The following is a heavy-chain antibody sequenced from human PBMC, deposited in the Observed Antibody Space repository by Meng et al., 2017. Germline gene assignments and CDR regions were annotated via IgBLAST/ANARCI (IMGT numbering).Heavy chain of an antibody. CDR2: INTNTGNP. D-gene: IGHD3-10*01. CDR1: GFIFTNYA. V-gene: IGHV7-4-1*02. J-gene: IGHJ4*02. Sequence: QAQLVQSGAEVKKPGASVKVSCKASGFIFTNYAIHWVRQAPGQRLELMGWINTNTGNPTYAQGFTGRFVFSLDTSVSTAYLQISSLKAEDTAVYYCARDAPYYGSGSYFDYWGQGTLVTVSS. CDR3: ARDAPYYGSGSYFDY.